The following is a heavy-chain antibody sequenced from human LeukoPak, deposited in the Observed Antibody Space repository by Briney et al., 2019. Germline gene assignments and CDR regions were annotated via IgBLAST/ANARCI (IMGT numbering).Heavy chain of an antibody. Sequence: PGGSLRLSCAASGFTFSNYWMTWVRQAPGKGLEWVAYIKYDGSDKSYVDSVKGRFTISRDNAQSSLFLQMNSLRAEDTAVYFCVRYSSSSSGTYWGQGTPVTVSS. D-gene: IGHD6-6*01. J-gene: IGHJ4*02. CDR2: IKYDGSDK. V-gene: IGHV3-7*01. CDR3: VRYSSSSSGTY. CDR1: GFTFSNYW.